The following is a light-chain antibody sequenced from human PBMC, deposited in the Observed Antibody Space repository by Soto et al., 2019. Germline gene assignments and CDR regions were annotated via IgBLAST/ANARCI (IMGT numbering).Light chain of an antibody. Sequence: DIQMTQSPSTLSASVGDRVTITCRASQSISSWLAWYQQKPGKAPKLLIYKASTLESGVPSRFSGSGSGTEFTLTISSLQPDEFATYYCQQYNSYSRTFGGGTKVEIK. V-gene: IGKV1-5*03. CDR3: QQYNSYSRT. J-gene: IGKJ4*01. CDR2: KAS. CDR1: QSISSW.